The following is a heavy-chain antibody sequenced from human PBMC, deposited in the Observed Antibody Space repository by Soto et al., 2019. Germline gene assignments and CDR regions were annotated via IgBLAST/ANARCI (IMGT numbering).Heavy chain of an antibody. CDR1: GGSVSSGTYY. CDR2: IHYSGTT. J-gene: IGHJ5*02. V-gene: IGHV4-61*01. CDR3: ARDSPATVDLFDP. D-gene: IGHD2-15*01. Sequence: QMQLQESGPGLVKPSETLSLTCSVSGGSVSSGTYYWSWIRQPPGKRLEWIGHIHYSGTTIYNPSLKSRVTISVDRSQEQFSLKLSSVTAADTAIYYCARDSPATVDLFDPWGQGTLVTVSS.